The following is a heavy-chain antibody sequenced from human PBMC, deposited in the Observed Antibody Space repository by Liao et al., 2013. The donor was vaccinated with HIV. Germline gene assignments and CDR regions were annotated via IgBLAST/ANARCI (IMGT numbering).Heavy chain of an antibody. J-gene: IGHJ5*02. CDR1: GGSFESFH. CDR3: ARSMLLRPNWFDP. Sequence: QVRLQQSNTGLVRPSETLSLTCSIFGGSFESFHWGWIRQAPGKGLEWIGEVTRGGRAFYNAALRSRVTISIDTSKNQFSLKLSSVTAADTAVYYCARSMLLRPNWFDPWGQGTLVTVSS. D-gene: IGHD2-15*01. V-gene: IGHV4-34*01. CDR2: VTRGGRA.